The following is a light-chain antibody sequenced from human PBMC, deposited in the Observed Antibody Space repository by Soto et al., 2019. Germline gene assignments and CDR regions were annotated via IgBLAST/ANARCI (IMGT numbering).Light chain of an antibody. CDR3: QHYDSSPPKYT. V-gene: IGKV3-20*01. J-gene: IGKJ2*01. Sequence: EIVLTQSPGTLSLSPGERATLSYRASQTISSSYLVWYQQKPGQAPSLLIFGASSRATDIPDRFSGSWSGTDFTLTLSRLQPEDFAVYYCQHYDSSPPKYTFGQGTKLEIK. CDR2: GAS. CDR1: QTISSSY.